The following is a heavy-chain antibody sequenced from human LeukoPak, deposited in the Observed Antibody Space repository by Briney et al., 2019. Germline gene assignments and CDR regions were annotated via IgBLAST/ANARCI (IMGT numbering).Heavy chain of an antibody. CDR2: ISYDGSNK. CDR1: GFTFSSYG. V-gene: IGHV3-30*03. Sequence: GGSLRLSCAASGFTFSSYGMHWVRQAPGKGLEWVAVISYDGSNKYYADSVKGRFSISRDNSKNTLYLQMNSLRAEDTAVYYCARDRPITMIVVARSRVLFDYWGQGTLVTVSS. CDR3: ARDRPITMIVVARSRVLFDY. J-gene: IGHJ4*02. D-gene: IGHD3-22*01.